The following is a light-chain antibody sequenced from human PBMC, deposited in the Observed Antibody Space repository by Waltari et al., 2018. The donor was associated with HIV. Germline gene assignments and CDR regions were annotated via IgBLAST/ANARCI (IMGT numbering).Light chain of an antibody. CDR1: QTVANW. Sequence: DIEMTQSPTSLSAFVGDRVTITCRPSQTVANWLSWCQQTPGKAPKSLIYTESSWQRGVPSRVSGSGSGTNFTLTINNLQPEDSGIYYCHQYNNFPLTFGGGTKVEIK. CDR3: HQYNNFPLT. V-gene: IGKV1-16*01. J-gene: IGKJ4*01. CDR2: TES.